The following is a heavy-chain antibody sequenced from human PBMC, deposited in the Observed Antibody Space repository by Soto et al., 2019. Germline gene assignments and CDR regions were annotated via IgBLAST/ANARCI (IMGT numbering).Heavy chain of an antibody. CDR3: VKPSGWYPDY. CDR2: ISPDGINK. D-gene: IGHD6-19*01. J-gene: IGHJ4*02. CDR1: GFTFSDYG. V-gene: IGHV3-30*18. Sequence: QVQLVESGGGVVQPGGSLRLSCAVSGFTFSDYGMHWVRQAPGKGLEWVAVISPDGINKYYPDSLRGRFTISRDNSKNTLDLPMGRLRGEDTAVYYCVKPSGWYPDYWGQGTHVTVSS.